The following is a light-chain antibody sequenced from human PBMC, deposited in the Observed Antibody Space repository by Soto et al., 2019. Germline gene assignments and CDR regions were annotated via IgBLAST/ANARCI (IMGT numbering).Light chain of an antibody. J-gene: IGKJ1*01. CDR2: DAS. V-gene: IGKV3-11*02. CDR1: QTIDKY. Sequence: EIVMTQFPATLSVSPGERASLSCRTNQTIDKYLAWYQQKPGQPPRLLIFDASTRASGLPARFSGTGSGRDFTLTITGLEPEDFAVYYCQQRSRWPWTFGQGTKVEVK. CDR3: QQRSRWPWT.